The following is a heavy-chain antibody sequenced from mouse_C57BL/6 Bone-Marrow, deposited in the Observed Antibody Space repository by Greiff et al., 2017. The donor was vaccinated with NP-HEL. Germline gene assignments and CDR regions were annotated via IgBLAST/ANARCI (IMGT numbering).Heavy chain of an antibody. Sequence: EVQRVESGAELVKPGASVKLSCTASGFNIKDYYMHWVKQRTEQGLEWIGRIDPEDGDTKYAPKFQGKATITADTSSNTAYLQLSSLTSEDTAVYYGARKKAYGTHWYFDGWGTGTTVTVSS. J-gene: IGHJ1*03. CDR1: GFNIKDYY. CDR2: IDPEDGDT. CDR3: ARKKAYGTHWYFDG. V-gene: IGHV14-2*01. D-gene: IGHD2-1*01.